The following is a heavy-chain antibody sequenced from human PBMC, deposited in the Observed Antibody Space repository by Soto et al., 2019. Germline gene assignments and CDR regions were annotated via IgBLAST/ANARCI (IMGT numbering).Heavy chain of an antibody. J-gene: IGHJ3*02. CDR3: ARDGGGSRAFDI. Sequence: SETLSLTCTVSGGSISSYYWIWIRQPPGKGLEWIGYIYYSGSTNYNPSLKSRVTISVDTSKNQFSLKLSSVTAADMAVYYCARDGGGSRAFDIWGQGTMVTVSS. CDR1: GGSISSYY. V-gene: IGHV4-59*01. CDR2: IYYSGST. D-gene: IGHD3-10*01.